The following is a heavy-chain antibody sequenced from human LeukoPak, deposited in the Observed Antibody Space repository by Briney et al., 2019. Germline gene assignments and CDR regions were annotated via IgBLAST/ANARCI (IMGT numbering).Heavy chain of an antibody. Sequence: PSETLSLTCTVSGGSISSYYWSWLRQPAGKGLEWIGRIYTSGSTNYNPSLKSRVTMSVDTSKNQFSLKLSSVTAADTAVYYCARGLRHSSSWLTWFDPWGQGTLVTVSS. CDR2: IYTSGST. J-gene: IGHJ5*02. CDR3: ARGLRHSSSWLTWFDP. D-gene: IGHD6-13*01. CDR1: GGSISSYY. V-gene: IGHV4-4*07.